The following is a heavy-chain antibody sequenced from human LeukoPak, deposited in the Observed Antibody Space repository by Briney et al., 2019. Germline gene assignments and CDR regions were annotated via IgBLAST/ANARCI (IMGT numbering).Heavy chain of an antibody. V-gene: IGHV4-61*02. CDR2: IYTSGST. D-gene: IGHD1-26*01. CDR1: GGSISSGSYY. J-gene: IGHJ4*02. Sequence: SETLSLTCTVSGGSISSGSYYWSWIRQPAGKGLEWIGRIYTSGSTNYNPSLKSRVTISVDTSKNQFSLKLSSVTAADTAVYYCARADTSIVGANYQLDYWGQGTLVTVSS. CDR3: ARADTSIVGANYQLDY.